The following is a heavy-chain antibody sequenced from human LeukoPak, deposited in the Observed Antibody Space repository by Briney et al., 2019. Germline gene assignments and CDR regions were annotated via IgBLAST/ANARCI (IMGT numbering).Heavy chain of an antibody. Sequence: QPGGSLRLSCAASGFTFSSYGMHWVRQAPGKGLEWVAFIRYDGSNKYYADSVKGRFTISRDNSKNTLYLQMNSLRAEDTAVYYCAKDFGVVATLYYFDYWGQGTLVTVSS. CDR2: IRYDGSNK. CDR1: GFTFSSYG. CDR3: AKDFGVVATLYYFDY. J-gene: IGHJ4*02. D-gene: IGHD5-12*01. V-gene: IGHV3-30*02.